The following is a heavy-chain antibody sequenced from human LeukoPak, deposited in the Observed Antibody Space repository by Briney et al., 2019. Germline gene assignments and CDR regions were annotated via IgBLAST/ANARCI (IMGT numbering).Heavy chain of an antibody. D-gene: IGHD3-10*01. CDR1: GGSISSSSYY. V-gene: IGHV4-39*07. CDR3: ARARRLITMVRAGYYFDY. CDR2: IYYSGST. Sequence: PSETLSLTCTVSGGSISSSSYYWGWIRQPPGKGLEWIGSIYYSGSTYYNPSLKSRVTISVDTSKNQFSLKLSSVTAADTAVYYCARARRLITMVRAGYYFDYRGQGTLVTVSS. J-gene: IGHJ4*02.